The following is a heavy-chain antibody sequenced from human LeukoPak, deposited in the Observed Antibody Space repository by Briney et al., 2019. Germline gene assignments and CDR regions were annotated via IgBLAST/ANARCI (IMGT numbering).Heavy chain of an antibody. CDR3: ATSVWLDNWFDP. CDR2: INHSGST. D-gene: IGHD6-19*01. Sequence: PSXXLSLTCAVYGGSFSGYYWSWIRQPPGKGLEWIGEINHSGSTNYNPSLKSRVTISVDTSKNQFSLKLSSVTAADTAAYYCATSVWLDNWFDPWGQGTLVTVSS. CDR1: GGSFSGYY. J-gene: IGHJ5*02. V-gene: IGHV4-34*01.